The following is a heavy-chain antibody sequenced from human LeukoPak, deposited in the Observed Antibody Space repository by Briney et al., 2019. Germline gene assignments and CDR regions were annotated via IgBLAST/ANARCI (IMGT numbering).Heavy chain of an antibody. CDR3: AKEEDSSGWYLVPAGGFDY. V-gene: IGHV3-23*01. D-gene: IGHD6-19*01. CDR2: ISGSGGST. Sequence: PGGSLRLSCAASGFTFSSYAMSWVRQAPGKGLEWVSAISGSGGSTYYADSVKGRFTISRDNSKNTLYLQMNSLRAEDTAVYYCAKEEDSSGWYLVPAGGFDYWGQGTLVTVSS. CDR1: GFTFSSYA. J-gene: IGHJ4*02.